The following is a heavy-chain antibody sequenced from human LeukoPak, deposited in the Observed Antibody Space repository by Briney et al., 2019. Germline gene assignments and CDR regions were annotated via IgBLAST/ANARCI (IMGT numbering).Heavy chain of an antibody. Sequence: GGSLRLSCAASGFTVSSNYMSWVRQAPGKGLEWVSVIYSGGSTYYADSVKGRFTISRDNSKNTLYFQMNSLRAEDTAVYYCARGGGYYDSSGYSDYWGQGTLVTVSS. J-gene: IGHJ4*02. CDR1: GFTVSSNY. V-gene: IGHV3-53*01. CDR2: IYSGGST. CDR3: ARGGGYYDSSGYSDY. D-gene: IGHD3-22*01.